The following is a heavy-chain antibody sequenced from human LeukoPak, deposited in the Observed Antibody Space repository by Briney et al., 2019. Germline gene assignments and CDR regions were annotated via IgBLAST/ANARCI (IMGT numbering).Heavy chain of an antibody. J-gene: IGHJ4*02. CDR2: ISDSGGNT. CDR3: AKGTMHDY. D-gene: IGHD4/OR15-4a*01. CDR1: GFTFSTDA. V-gene: IGHV3-23*01. Sequence: GGSLRPSCAASGFTFSTDAMNWVRQAPGKGLEWVSGISDSGGNTYYADSVKGRFTISRDKSKNTLDLQMNSLRAEDTAVYYCAKGTMHDYWGQGTLVTVSS.